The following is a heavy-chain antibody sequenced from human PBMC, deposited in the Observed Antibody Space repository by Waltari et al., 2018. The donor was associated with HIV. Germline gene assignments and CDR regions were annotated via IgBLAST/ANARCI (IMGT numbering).Heavy chain of an antibody. Sequence: QVQLVQSGAEVKKPGSSVRVSCKVSGGTFSSYAINWVRQAPRQGLEWMGGIIPAFATANYAERFQGRVTITADEYTSTAYMDLSSLRSEDTAVYFCARDHRGNKLLYGMDVWGQGTTVTV. CDR3: ARDHRGNKLLYGMDV. J-gene: IGHJ6*02. CDR2: IIPAFATA. V-gene: IGHV1-69*01. CDR1: GGTFSSYA.